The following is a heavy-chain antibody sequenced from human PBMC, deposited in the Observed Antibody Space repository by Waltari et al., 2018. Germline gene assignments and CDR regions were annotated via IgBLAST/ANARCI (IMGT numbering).Heavy chain of an antibody. Sequence: EVQLVESGGGLVQPGGSLRLSCAASGFTFSSYWMSWVRQAPGKGLEWVANIKQDGSEKYYEDSGKGRFTISRDNAENSLYLQMNSLRAEDTAVYYCARDRIRFDYWGQGTLVTVSS. J-gene: IGHJ4*02. CDR1: GFTFSSYW. V-gene: IGHV3-7*01. CDR2: IKQDGSEK. CDR3: ARDRIRFDY.